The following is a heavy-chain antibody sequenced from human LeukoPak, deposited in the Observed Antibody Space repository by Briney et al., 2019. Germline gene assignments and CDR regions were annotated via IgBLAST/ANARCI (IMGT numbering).Heavy chain of an antibody. D-gene: IGHD3-22*01. Sequence: GGSLRLSCAASGFTFDDYAMHWVRQAPGKGLEWVSGISWNSGSIGYADSVKGRFTISRDNAKNSLYLQMNSLRAEDTALYYCAKGRTMIVTRDAFDIWGQGTMVTVSS. CDR3: AKGRTMIVTRDAFDI. V-gene: IGHV3-9*01. CDR1: GFTFDDYA. CDR2: ISWNSGSI. J-gene: IGHJ3*02.